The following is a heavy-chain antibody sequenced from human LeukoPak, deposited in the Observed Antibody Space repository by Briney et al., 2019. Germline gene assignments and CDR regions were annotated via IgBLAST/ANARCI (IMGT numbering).Heavy chain of an antibody. Sequence: ASVKVSCKASGYTFTSHGISWVRQAPGQGLEWMGWISAYNGDTKYAQNLQGRVTLTTNTLTTTAYLELRSLTSDDTAVYYCARDGGLWHSSSSAGDAFDIWGQGTMVTVSS. CDR2: ISAYNGDT. J-gene: IGHJ3*02. D-gene: IGHD6-6*01. V-gene: IGHV1-18*01. CDR1: GYTFTSHG. CDR3: ARDGGLWHSSSSAGDAFDI.